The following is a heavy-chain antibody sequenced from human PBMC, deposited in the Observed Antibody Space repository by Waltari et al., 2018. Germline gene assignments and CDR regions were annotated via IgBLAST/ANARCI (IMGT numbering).Heavy chain of an antibody. V-gene: IGHV3-30-3*01. CDR1: GFTFSSYA. J-gene: IGHJ4*02. D-gene: IGHD3-10*01. CDR2: ISYDGSNK. CDR3: AKAAYYYGSGSPPYFDY. Sequence: QVQLVESGGGVVQPGRSLRLSCAASGFTFSSYAMHWVRQAPGKGLEWVAVISYDGSNKYYADSVKGRFTISRDNSKNTLYLQMNSLRAEDTAVYYCAKAAYYYGSGSPPYFDYWGQGTLVTVSS.